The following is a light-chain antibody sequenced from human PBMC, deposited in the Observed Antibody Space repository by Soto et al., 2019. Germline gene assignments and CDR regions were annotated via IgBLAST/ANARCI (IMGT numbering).Light chain of an antibody. Sequence: QSALNQPPSAAGSPGPSVTISCTGTSSDVGGYNYVSWYQQHPGKAPKLMIYEVSKRPSGVPDRFSGSKSGNTASLTVSGLQAEDEADYYCSSYAGSNSYVFGTGTQLTVL. J-gene: IGLJ7*01. CDR1: SSDVGGYNY. CDR3: SSYAGSNSYV. CDR2: EVS. V-gene: IGLV2-8*01.